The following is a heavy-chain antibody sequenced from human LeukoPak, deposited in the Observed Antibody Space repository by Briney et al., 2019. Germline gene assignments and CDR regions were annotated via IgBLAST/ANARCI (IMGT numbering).Heavy chain of an antibody. CDR1: GGSISSGNY. CDR3: ARGIAAAGSDAFDI. D-gene: IGHD6-13*01. CDR2: IYHSGST. Sequence: SESLSLTCTVSGGSISSGNYWGWIRQPPGKGLEWIGSIYHSGSTYYNPSLKSRVTISVDTSKNQFSLKLSSVTAADTAVYYCARGIAAAGSDAFDIWGQGTMVTVSS. J-gene: IGHJ3*02. V-gene: IGHV4-38-2*02.